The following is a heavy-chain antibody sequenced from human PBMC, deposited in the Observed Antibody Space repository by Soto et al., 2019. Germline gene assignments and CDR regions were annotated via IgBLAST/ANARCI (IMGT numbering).Heavy chain of an antibody. CDR1: GGSFSGYY. D-gene: IGHD5-18*01. CDR2: INHSGST. Sequence: QVQLQQWGAGLLKPSKTLSLTCAVYGGSFSGYYWSWIRQPPGKGLEWIGEINHSGSTNYNPSLKRRVTISVDTSKNQFSLKLSSVTAADTAVYYCARGIQRIDYWGQGTLVTVSS. J-gene: IGHJ4*02. V-gene: IGHV4-34*01. CDR3: ARGIQRIDY.